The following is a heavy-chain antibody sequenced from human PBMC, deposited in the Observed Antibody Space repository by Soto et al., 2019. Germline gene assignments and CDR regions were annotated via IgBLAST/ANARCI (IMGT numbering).Heavy chain of an antibody. Sequence: GESLKISGQGSGYSFTTYCISWVRQMPWKGLEWMGKIDPADSYTNYSPSFQGHITISVDRSINTAQLQFSSLKAADTAVYYCARLEKWYYNYYGLDVWGQGTLVTVSS. CDR3: ARLEKWYYNYYGLDV. CDR2: IDPADSYT. J-gene: IGHJ6*02. D-gene: IGHD1-26*01. V-gene: IGHV5-10-1*01. CDR1: GYSFTTYC.